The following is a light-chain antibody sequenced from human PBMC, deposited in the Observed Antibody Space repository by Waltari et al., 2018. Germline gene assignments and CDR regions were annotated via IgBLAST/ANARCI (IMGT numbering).Light chain of an antibody. CDR2: KTS. CDR3: QQYGAGST. Sequence: DIQMTQSPSTLSASVGDRVTIICRASQTVHNWVAWYQQKPGAAPKLLIYKTSTLQSGVPSRFSGSGSGTEFTLTVSSLQPDDFATYYCQQYGAGSTFGQGTQLEI. J-gene: IGKJ2*01. V-gene: IGKV1-5*03. CDR1: QTVHNW.